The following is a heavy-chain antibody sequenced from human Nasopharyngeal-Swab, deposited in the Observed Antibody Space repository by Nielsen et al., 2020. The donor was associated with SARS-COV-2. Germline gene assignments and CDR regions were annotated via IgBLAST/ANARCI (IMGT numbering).Heavy chain of an antibody. V-gene: IGHV3-21*01. CDR2: ISSSSSYI. CDR3: ARGLSYYYDSSGYYYVFDY. Sequence: GESLKISCAASGFTFSSYSMNWVRQAPGKGLEWVSSISSSSSYIYYADSVKGRFTISRDNAKNSLYLQMNSLRAEDTAVYYCARGLSYYYDSSGYYYVFDYWGQGTLVTVSS. D-gene: IGHD3-22*01. CDR1: GFTFSSYS. J-gene: IGHJ4*02.